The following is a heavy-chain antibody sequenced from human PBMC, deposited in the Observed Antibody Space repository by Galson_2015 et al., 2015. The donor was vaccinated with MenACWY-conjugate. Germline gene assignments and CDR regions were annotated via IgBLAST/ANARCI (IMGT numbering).Heavy chain of an antibody. CDR1: GFTFNKYR. CDR3: VRDRDYAPYYFDS. CDR2: ISDASYYI. V-gene: IGHV3-21*01. J-gene: IGHJ4*02. D-gene: IGHD4/OR15-4a*01. Sequence: SLRLSCAASGFTFNKYRMHWVRQAPGKGLEWVSSISDASYYIYYADSVKGRFTISRDNAKNSLFLQMNYLTADDTAVYYCVRDRDYAPYYFDSWGQGTLVTVSS.